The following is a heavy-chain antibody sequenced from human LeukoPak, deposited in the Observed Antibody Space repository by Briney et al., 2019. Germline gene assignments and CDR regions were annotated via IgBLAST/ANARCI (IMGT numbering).Heavy chain of an antibody. D-gene: IGHD1-14*01. CDR2: ISSSSSTI. CDR1: GFTFSSYS. V-gene: IGHV3-48*01. Sequence: GGSLRLSCAAPGFTFSSYSMNWVRQAPGKGLEWVSYISSSSSTIYYADSVKGRFTISRDNSKNTLFLQMNSLRGEDTAMYYCARVQGGGFRTADYWGQGTLVTVSS. CDR3: ARVQGGGFRTADY. J-gene: IGHJ4*02.